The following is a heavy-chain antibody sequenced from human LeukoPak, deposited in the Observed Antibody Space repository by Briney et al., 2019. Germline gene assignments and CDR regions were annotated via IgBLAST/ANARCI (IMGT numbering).Heavy chain of an antibody. V-gene: IGHV4-34*01. Sequence: KPSETLSLTCTVSGGSISSYYWNWIRQPPGKGLEWIGEINHSGSTNYNYNPSLKSRVTISVDTSKNQFSLKVSSVTAADTAVYYCARTQEAGYSSGRYDSYYYYYMDVWGKGTTVTISS. D-gene: IGHD6-19*01. CDR1: GGSISSYY. J-gene: IGHJ6*03. CDR2: INHSGSTNY. CDR3: ARTQEAGYSSGRYDSYYYYYMDV.